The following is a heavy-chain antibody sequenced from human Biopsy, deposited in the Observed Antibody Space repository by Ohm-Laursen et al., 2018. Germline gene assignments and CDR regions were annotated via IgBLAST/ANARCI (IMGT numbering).Heavy chain of an antibody. CDR1: GDSVTKYY. Sequence: GTLSLTWTVSGDSVTKYYWSWIRQPPGKGLEWIGHIYYSVMTNYNPSLQSRVSISVDTSRNQVSLTLSSVTAADTAVYYCSRDSGILNYGNFKYYHCYGMDVWGQGTKVTVSS. CDR3: SRDSGILNYGNFKYYHCYGMDV. V-gene: IGHV4-59*02. J-gene: IGHJ6*02. D-gene: IGHD4-11*01. CDR2: IYYSVMT.